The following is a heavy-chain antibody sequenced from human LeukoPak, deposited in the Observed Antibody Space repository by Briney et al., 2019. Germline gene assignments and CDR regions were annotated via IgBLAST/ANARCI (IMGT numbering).Heavy chain of an antibody. V-gene: IGHV3-48*04. D-gene: IGHD6-19*01. CDR1: GFTFSSYS. CDR2: ISSSSSTI. CDR3: VRAIGYRSGATETYGWFDP. J-gene: IGHJ5*02. Sequence: PGGSLRLSCVASGFTFSSYSMNWVRQAPGKGLEWVSYISSSSSTIYYADSVKGRFTISRDNAKNSLYLQMNSLRAEDTAVYYCVRAIGYRSGATETYGWFDPWGQGTLITVSS.